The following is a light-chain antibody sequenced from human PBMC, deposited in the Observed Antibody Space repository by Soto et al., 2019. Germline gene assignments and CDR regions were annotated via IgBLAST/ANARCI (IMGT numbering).Light chain of an antibody. J-gene: IGKJ4*01. CDR1: QNVDNSY. CDR3: QQYSNSPIT. V-gene: IGKV3-20*01. Sequence: EIVLTQSPGTLSLSPGERVTLSCRASQNVDNSYLAWYQQKPGQGPRLLIYLTSRRATGIPERFSGSGSGTDFSLTISRLEPEDFAVYYCQQYSNSPITFGGGTKVEIK. CDR2: LTS.